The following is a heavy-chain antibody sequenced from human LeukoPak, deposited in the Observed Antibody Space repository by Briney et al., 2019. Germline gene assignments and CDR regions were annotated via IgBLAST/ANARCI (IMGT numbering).Heavy chain of an antibody. Sequence: SETLSLTCAVYGGSFSGYYWSWIRQPPGKGLEWIGEINHSGSTNYNPSLKSRVAMSVDTSTNQIYLKMASVTAADTAIYYCARHTWQWLPFDGWGQGTQVTVSS. V-gene: IGHV4-34*01. D-gene: IGHD5-12*01. J-gene: IGHJ4*02. CDR3: ARHTWQWLPFDG. CDR2: INHSGST. CDR1: GGSFSGYY.